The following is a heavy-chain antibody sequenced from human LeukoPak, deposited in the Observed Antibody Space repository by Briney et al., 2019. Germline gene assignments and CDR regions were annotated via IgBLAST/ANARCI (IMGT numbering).Heavy chain of an antibody. V-gene: IGHV4-38-2*02. CDR3: AREDYYDSSGYYLDC. CDR1: GYSVSSGYY. CDR2: IYHSGST. Sequence: SETLSLTCTVSGYSVSSGYYWGWIRQSPGKGLEWIGSIYHSGSTYYSPSLRSRITISVDTSKNQFSLKLSSVTAADTAAYYCAREDYYDSSGYYLDCWGQGTLVTVSS. J-gene: IGHJ4*02. D-gene: IGHD3-22*01.